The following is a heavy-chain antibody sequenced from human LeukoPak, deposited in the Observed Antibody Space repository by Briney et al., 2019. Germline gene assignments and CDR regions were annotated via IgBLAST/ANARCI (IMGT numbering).Heavy chain of an antibody. CDR1: GGSISSYY. V-gene: IGHV4-59*12. J-gene: IGHJ4*02. Sequence: SETLSLTCTVSGGSISSYYWSWIRQPPGKGLEWIGNIYHSGSTYYNPSLKSRVTISVDRSKNQFSLKLTSVTAADTAVYYCARAEGGYSYGFDYWGQGTLVTVSS. CDR3: ARAEGGYSYGFDY. D-gene: IGHD5-18*01. CDR2: IYHSGST.